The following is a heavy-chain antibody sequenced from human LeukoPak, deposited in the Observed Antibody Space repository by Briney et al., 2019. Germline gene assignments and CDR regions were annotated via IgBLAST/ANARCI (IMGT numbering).Heavy chain of an antibody. V-gene: IGHV3-21*04. J-gene: IGHJ3*02. CDR3: ASLKNSYDSSWYLVTDAFDI. D-gene: IGHD3-22*01. Sequence: GGSLRLSCAASGFTFSRNSMNWVRQAPGKGLEWVSSISTSSSYIYYADSLKGRFTISRDNAKNSLYLQMNSLRAEDTAVYYCASLKNSYDSSWYLVTDAFDIWGQGTMVTVSS. CDR2: ISTSSSYI. CDR1: GFTFSRNS.